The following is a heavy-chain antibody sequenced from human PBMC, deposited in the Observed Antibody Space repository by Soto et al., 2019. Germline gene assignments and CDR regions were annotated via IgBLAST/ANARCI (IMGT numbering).Heavy chain of an antibody. V-gene: IGHV4-31*03. CDR3: ARASCGGDCDRFDH. Sequence: QVQLQESGPGLVKPSQTLSLTCTVSGGPISSGGYYWRWIRQHPGKGLEWIGYIYYSGSTYYNPSLKSRVTISVDTSKNQFSLKLSSVTAADTAVYYCARASCGGDCDRFDHWGQGTLVSVSS. D-gene: IGHD2-21*02. J-gene: IGHJ4*02. CDR2: IYYSGST. CDR1: GGPISSGGYY.